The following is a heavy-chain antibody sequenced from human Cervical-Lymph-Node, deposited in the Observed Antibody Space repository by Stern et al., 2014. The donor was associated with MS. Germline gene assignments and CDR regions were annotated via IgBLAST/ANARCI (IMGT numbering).Heavy chain of an antibody. D-gene: IGHD4-17*01. CDR1: GGSISSGGYY. J-gene: IGHJ5*02. CDR3: ARAGQDYGDYGNSWFDP. V-gene: IGHV4-31*01. Sequence: VQLEESGPGLVKPSQTLSLTCTVSGGSISSGGYYWSWIRQHPGKGLEWIGYIYYSGSTYYNPSLKSLVTISVDTSKNQFSLKLSSVTAADTAVYYCARAGQDYGDYGNSWFDPWGQGTLVTVSS. CDR2: IYYSGST.